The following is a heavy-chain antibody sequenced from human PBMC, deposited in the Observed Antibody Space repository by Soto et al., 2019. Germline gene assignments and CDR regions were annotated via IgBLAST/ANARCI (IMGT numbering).Heavy chain of an antibody. CDR2: IYYSGST. Sequence: PSETLSLTCTVSGGSISSSSYYWVWIRQPPGKGLEWIGSIYYSGSTYYNPSLKSRVTISVDTSKNQFSLKLSSVTAADTAVYYCARRQSSSWYGLWGQGTLVTVSS. CDR1: GGSISSSSYY. D-gene: IGHD6-13*01. J-gene: IGHJ4*02. CDR3: ARRQSSSWYGL. V-gene: IGHV4-39*01.